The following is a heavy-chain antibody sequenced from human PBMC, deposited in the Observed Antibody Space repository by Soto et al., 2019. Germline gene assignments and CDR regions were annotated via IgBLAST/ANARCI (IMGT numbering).Heavy chain of an antibody. V-gene: IGHV4-39*01. CDR2: FYYSGST. D-gene: IGHD6-13*01. CDR1: GDSISSSSYY. CDR3: GRQQSGNWYVDY. J-gene: IGHJ4*02. Sequence: SETLSLTCTVSGDSISSSSYYWVWIRQPPGKGLEWIGSFYYSGSTYYNPSLKSRVTISVDTSKNQFSLKLSSVTAADTAVYYCGRQQSGNWYVDYWGQGPLVTVSS.